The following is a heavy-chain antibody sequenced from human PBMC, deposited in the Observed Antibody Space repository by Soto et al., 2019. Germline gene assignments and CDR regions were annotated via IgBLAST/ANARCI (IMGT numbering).Heavy chain of an antibody. Sequence: QVHLVQSGAEVKKPGASVKVFCKASGYSFTTYAIHWVRQAPGQSPEWMGSLNAGNRNTNYSPRFQGRVTFPADTSATTAYMELTSLRSEDTAFYYCATAFDGVIVVIPLISWGQGALVTVSS. J-gene: IGHJ4*02. CDR3: ATAFDGVIVVIPLIS. CDR1: GYSFTTYA. V-gene: IGHV1-3*01. D-gene: IGHD2-21*01. CDR2: LNAGNRNT.